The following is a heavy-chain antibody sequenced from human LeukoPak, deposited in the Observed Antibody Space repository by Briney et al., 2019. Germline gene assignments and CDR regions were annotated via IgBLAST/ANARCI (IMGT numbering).Heavy chain of an antibody. J-gene: IGHJ4*02. V-gene: IGHV3-23*01. CDR3: AKDTGYQLLYGSLDY. CDR2: ISGSGGST. Sequence: PGGSLRLSCAASGFTFSSYAMSWVRQAPGKGLEWVSDISGSGGSTYYADSVKGRFTISRDNSKNTLYLQMNSLRAEDTAVYYCAKDTGYQLLYGSLDYWGQGTLVTVSS. D-gene: IGHD2-2*02. CDR1: GFTFSSYA.